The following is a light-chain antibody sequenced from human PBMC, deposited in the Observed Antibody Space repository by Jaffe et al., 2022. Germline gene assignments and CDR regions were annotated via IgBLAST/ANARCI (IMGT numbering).Light chain of an antibody. CDR1: SNDVGGYDY. CDR2: DVS. V-gene: IGLV2-14*03. J-gene: IGLJ3*02. Sequence: QSALTQPASVSGSPGQSITISCTGSSNDVGGYDYVSWYQQHPGKAPKLIIYDVSNRFSGVSDRFSGSKSANTASLTISGLQAADEADYYCISYTSVRTFGVFGGGTKLTVL. CDR3: ISYTSVRTFGV.